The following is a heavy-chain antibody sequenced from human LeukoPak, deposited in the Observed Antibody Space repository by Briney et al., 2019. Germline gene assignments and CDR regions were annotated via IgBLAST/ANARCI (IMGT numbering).Heavy chain of an antibody. CDR1: GGSISNGGYH. J-gene: IGHJ4*02. CDR3: ARLGAGPTYYDFWSGYSSFYFDY. CDR2: IYYSGST. Sequence: SETLSLTCTVSGGSISNGGYHWTWIRQGPGKGLEWIGYIYYSGSTYYNPSLKSRVTISIDTSKNQFSLKLSSVTAADTAVYYCARLGAGPTYYDFWSGYSSFYFDYWGQGTLVTVSS. D-gene: IGHD3-3*01. V-gene: IGHV4-39*01.